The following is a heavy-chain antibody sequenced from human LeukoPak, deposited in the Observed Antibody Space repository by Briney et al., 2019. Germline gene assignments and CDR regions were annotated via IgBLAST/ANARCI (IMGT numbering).Heavy chain of an antibody. V-gene: IGHV3-23*01. CDR2: ISGSGGST. CDR3: AKDGPPYTLRYFDWGPYNWFDP. J-gene: IGHJ5*02. CDR1: GFTFSSYA. D-gene: IGHD3-9*01. Sequence: PGGSLRLSCAASGFTFSSYAMSWVRQAPGKGLEWVSAISGSGGSTYYADSVKCRFTISRDNSKNTLYLQMNSLRAEDTAVYYCAKDGPPYTLRYFDWGPYNWFDPWGQGTLVTVSS.